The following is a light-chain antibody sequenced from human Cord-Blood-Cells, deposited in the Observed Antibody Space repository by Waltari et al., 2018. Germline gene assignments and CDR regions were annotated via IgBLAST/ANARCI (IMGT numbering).Light chain of an antibody. CDR1: TMDVGGYNY. J-gene: IGLJ3*02. V-gene: IGLV2-8*01. CDR3: SSYEGSNNWV. CDR2: EVS. Sequence: QSALTQPPSASGSPGQSAPISCTGTTMDVGGYNYVSWYQQHPGQAPKLMVYEVSKRPSGVPYRFSGSKSGNTASLTVSGLQAEDESDYYCSSYEGSNNWVFGGGTRLTVL.